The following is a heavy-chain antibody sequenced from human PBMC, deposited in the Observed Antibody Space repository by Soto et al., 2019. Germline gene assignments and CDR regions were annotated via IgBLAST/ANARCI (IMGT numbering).Heavy chain of an antibody. D-gene: IGHD2-2*02. V-gene: IGHV1-69*02. CDR2: IIPILGIA. CDR1: GGTFSSYT. J-gene: IGHJ6*03. Sequence: ASVKVSCKASGGTFSSYTISWVRQAPGQGLEWMGRIIPILGIANYAQKFQGRVTLTADKSTSKAYMELSSLRSEDTAVYYCATRIGEGYCSSTSCHNYYYYMDVWGKGTTVTVSS. CDR3: ATRIGEGYCSSTSCHNYYYYMDV.